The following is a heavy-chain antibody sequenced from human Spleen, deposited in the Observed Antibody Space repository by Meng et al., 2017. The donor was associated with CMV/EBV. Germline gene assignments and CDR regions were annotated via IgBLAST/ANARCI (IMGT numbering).Heavy chain of an antibody. D-gene: IGHD3-3*01. J-gene: IGHJ4*02. CDR3: ARDREPNYDFWSGSVESDY. CDR2: INSDEFST. V-gene: IGHV3-74*01. CDR1: GFTFSRYW. Sequence: GGSLRLSCAVSGFTFSRYWMHWVRQAPGKGLVWVSRINSDEFSTSYADSVKGRFTVSRDNAKNTLYLQMNSLRAEDTAVYYCARDREPNYDFWSGSVESDYWGQGTLVTVSS.